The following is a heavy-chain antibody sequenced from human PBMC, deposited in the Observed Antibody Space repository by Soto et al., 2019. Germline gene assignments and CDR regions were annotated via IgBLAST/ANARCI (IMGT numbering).Heavy chain of an antibody. D-gene: IGHD1-26*01. CDR2: MNPNSGNT. J-gene: IGHJ3*02. Sequence: QVQLVQSGAEVKKPGASVKVSCKASGYTFTSYDINWVRQATGQGLEWMGWMNPNSGNTGYAQKYQGRVTMTRNTSISRAYMELSSLRSEDTAVYYCARERRYSGSYRAFDIWGQGTMVTVSS. CDR1: GYTFTSYD. CDR3: ARERRYSGSYRAFDI. V-gene: IGHV1-8*01.